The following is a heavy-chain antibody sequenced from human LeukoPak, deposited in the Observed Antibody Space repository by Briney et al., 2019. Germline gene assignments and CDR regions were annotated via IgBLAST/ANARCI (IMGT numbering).Heavy chain of an antibody. CDR2: IVVGSGNT. CDR3: AVAPSGYDFWSGSPWADAFDI. D-gene: IGHD3-3*01. CDR1: GFTFTSSA. V-gene: IGHV1-58*01. J-gene: IGHJ3*02. Sequence: SVKVSCKASGFTFTSSAVQWVRQARGQRLEWIGWIVVGSGNTNYAQKFQERVTITRDMSTSTAYMELSSLRSEDTAVYYCAVAPSGYDFWSGSPWADAFDIWGQGTMVTVSS.